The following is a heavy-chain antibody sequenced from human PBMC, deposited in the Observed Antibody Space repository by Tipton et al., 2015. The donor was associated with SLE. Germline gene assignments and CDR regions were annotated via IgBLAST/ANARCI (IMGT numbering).Heavy chain of an antibody. V-gene: IGHV3-21*03. Sequence: SLRLSCAASGFTFSSYAMSWVRQAPGKGLEWVSSISSSSSYIYYADSVKGRFTISRDNAKNSLYLQMNSLRAEDTAVYYCARQYYYDSSGYYYWGQGTLVTVSS. CDR3: ARQYYYDSSGYYY. D-gene: IGHD3-22*01. CDR2: ISSSSSYI. J-gene: IGHJ4*02. CDR1: GFTFSSYA.